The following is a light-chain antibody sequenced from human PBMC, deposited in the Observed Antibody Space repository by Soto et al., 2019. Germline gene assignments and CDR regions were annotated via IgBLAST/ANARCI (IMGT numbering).Light chain of an antibody. CDR3: QVWDSSHVV. CDR2: RDS. Sequence: SYELTQPLSVSVALGQTARITCGGNNIGSKNVHWYQQKPGQAPVLVIYRDSNRPSGIPERFSGSNSGNTATLTISRAQAGVEADYYCQVWDSSHVVFGGGPKLTVL. CDR1: NIGSKN. J-gene: IGLJ2*01. V-gene: IGLV3-9*01.